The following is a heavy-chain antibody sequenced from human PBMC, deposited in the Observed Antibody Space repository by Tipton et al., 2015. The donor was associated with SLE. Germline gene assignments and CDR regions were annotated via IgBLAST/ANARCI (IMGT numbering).Heavy chain of an antibody. CDR1: SGSISSSSYY. CDR2: IYYSGNT. V-gene: IGHV4-39*01. J-gene: IGHJ4*02. CDR3: ARHASRRSGSYNEIDY. D-gene: IGHD3-10*01. Sequence: TLSLTCTVSSGSISSSSYYWGWIRQPPGKGLEWIGSIYYSGNTYYNPSLKSRVTISVDTSKNQFSLKLSSVTAADTAVYYCARHASRRSGSYNEIDYWGQGTLVTVSS.